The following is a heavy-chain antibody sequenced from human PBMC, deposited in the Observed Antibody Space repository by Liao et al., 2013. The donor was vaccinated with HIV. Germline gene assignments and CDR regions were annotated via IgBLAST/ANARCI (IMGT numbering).Heavy chain of an antibody. J-gene: IGHJ6*03. D-gene: IGHD6-6*01. V-gene: IGHV4-61*02. CDR2: IYYSGST. CDR1: GGSISSGTYF. CDR3: ARGRPTRIAAPPYYYYYMDV. Sequence: QLQLQESGPGLVKPSQTLSLTCTVSGGSISSGTYFWSWIRQPAGKGLEWIGSIYYSGSTYYNPSLRSRVTISVDTSKHQFSLRLSSVTAADTAVYYCARGRPTRIAAPPYYYYYMDVWGKGPRSPSP.